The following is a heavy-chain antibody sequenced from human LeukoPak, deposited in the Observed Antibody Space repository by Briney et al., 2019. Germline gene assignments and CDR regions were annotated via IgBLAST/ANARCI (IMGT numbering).Heavy chain of an antibody. CDR2: IYYSGST. CDR3: ARHPFVEMDYFDY. V-gene: IGHV4-59*08. CDR1: GGSISSYY. D-gene: IGHD5-24*01. J-gene: IGHJ4*02. Sequence: SEALSLTCTVSGGSISSYYWSWLRQPPGKGLEGIGYIYYSGSTNYNPSLKSRVTISVDTSKNQFSLKLSSVTAADTAVYYCARHPFVEMDYFDYWGQGTLVTVSS.